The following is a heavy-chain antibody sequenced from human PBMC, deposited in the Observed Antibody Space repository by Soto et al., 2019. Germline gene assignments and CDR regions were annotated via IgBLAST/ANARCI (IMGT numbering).Heavy chain of an antibody. D-gene: IGHD6-13*01. CDR2: ISYDGSNK. V-gene: IGHV3-30*18. Sequence: GALRLSCAASGFTFSSYGMHWVRQAPGKGLEWVAVISYDGSNKYYADSVKGRFTISRDNSKNTLYLQMNSLRAEDTAVYYCAKVGSPGIAAADYYYYYGMDVWGQGTTVTVSS. J-gene: IGHJ6*02. CDR3: AKVGSPGIAAADYYYYYGMDV. CDR1: GFTFSSYG.